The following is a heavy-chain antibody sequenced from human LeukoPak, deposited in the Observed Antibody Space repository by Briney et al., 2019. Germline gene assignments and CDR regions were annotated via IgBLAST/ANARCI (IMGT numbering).Heavy chain of an antibody. Sequence: GGSLRLSCAASGFTFSSYGMHWVRQAPGKGLEWVAVIWYDGSNKYYADSVKGRFAISRDNSKNTLYLQMNSLRAEDTAVYYCATSGSYYRFEYWGQGTLVTVSS. D-gene: IGHD1-26*01. CDR1: GFTFSSYG. CDR3: ATSGSYYRFEY. J-gene: IGHJ4*02. CDR2: IWYDGSNK. V-gene: IGHV3-33*01.